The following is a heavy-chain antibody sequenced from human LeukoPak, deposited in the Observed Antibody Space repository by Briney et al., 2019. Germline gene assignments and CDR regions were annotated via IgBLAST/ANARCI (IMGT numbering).Heavy chain of an antibody. CDR3: VRKLTGTTFFDY. V-gene: IGHV3-21*01. D-gene: IGHD1-1*01. CDR2: ISSSSRYI. J-gene: IGHJ4*02. CDR1: GFTFDDYA. Sequence: GGSLRLSCAASGFTFDDYAMHWVRQAPGKGLEWVSSISSSSRYISYADSVKGRFTISRDNAKNSPSLQMNSLRPEDTAVYYCVRKLTGTTFFDYWGQGTLVTVSS.